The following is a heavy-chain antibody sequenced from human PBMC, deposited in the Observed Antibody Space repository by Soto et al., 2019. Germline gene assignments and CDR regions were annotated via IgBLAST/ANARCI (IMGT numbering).Heavy chain of an antibody. CDR3: ARGGDRGGYDWRVFDY. J-gene: IGHJ4*02. CDR2: IYPGDSDT. D-gene: IGHD5-12*01. Sequence: GESLKISCMGSGYSFITHWIGWVRQMPGEGLEWMGVIYPGDSDTKSSPSFQGQVTISADKSINTAYLQWNTLKASDTAMYYCARGGDRGGYDWRVFDYWGQGTLVTVSS. CDR1: GYSFITHW. V-gene: IGHV5-51*01.